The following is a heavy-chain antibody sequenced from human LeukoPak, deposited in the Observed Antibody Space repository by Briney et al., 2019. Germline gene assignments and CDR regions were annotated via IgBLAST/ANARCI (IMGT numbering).Heavy chain of an antibody. CDR3: ARDLLVVVPAAISGSNI. CDR2: ISAYNGNT. CDR1: GYTFTSYG. Sequence: GASVKVSCKASGYTFTSYGISWVRQAPGQGLEWMGWISAYNGNTNYAQKLQGRVTMTTDTSTSTAYMELRSLRSDDTAVYYCARDLLVVVPAAISGSNIWGQGTMVTVSS. V-gene: IGHV1-18*01. J-gene: IGHJ3*02. D-gene: IGHD2-2*01.